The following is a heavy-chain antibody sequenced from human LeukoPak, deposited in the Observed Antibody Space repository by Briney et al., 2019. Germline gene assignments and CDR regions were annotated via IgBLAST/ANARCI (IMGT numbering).Heavy chain of an antibody. D-gene: IGHD6-19*01. V-gene: IGHV1-46*01. CDR3: ARSEAVAGKFDY. CDR1: GYTFTSYY. J-gene: IGHJ4*02. CDR2: INPSGGST. Sequence: GASVKVSCKASGYTFTSYYMHWVRQAPGQGLEWMGIINPSGGSTSYAQKFQGRVTMTRDMSTSTVYMELSSLRSEDTAVYYCARSEAVAGKFDYWGQGTLVTVSS.